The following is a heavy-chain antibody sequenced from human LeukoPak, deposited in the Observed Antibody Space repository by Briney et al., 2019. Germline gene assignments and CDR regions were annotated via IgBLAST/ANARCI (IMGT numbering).Heavy chain of an antibody. J-gene: IGHJ6*02. CDR3: ARYGGGDTWYAHFGMDA. CDR2: ISGYNGNT. V-gene: IGHV1-18*01. Sequence: GASVKVSCKTSGYTFNNYGINWVRQAPGQGLEWVGWISGYNGNTNYAQKFQGRITMTIDTPTSTGYMELRSLTSDDTAVFYCARYGGGDTWYAHFGMDAWGRGTTATVSS. CDR1: GYTFNNYG. D-gene: IGHD2-21*02.